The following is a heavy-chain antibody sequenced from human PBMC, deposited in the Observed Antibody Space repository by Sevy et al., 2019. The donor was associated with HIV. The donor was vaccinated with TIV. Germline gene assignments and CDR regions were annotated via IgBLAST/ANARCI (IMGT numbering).Heavy chain of an antibody. CDR2: IKQDGSEK. J-gene: IGHJ6*02. CDR3: ARDLRNGYPPLDYGMDV. Sequence: GGSLRLSCAASGFTFSSYWMSWVRQAPGKGLEWVANIKQDGSEKYYVDSVKGRFTISRDNAKNSLYLQMNSLRAEDTAVYYCARDLRNGYPPLDYGMDVWGQRTTVTVSS. V-gene: IGHV3-7*01. CDR1: GFTFSSYW. D-gene: IGHD5-12*01.